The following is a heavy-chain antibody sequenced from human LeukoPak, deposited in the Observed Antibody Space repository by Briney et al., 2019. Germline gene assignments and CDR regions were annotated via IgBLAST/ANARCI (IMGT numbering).Heavy chain of an antibody. D-gene: IGHD2-21*01. V-gene: IGHV3-7*01. Sequence: GGSLRLSCAASGFTFSSYWMSWVRQAPGKGLEWVANIKEDGSEKHYVDSVKGRFTISRDNAKNSLTLQMNSLRAEDTAVYYCARATASNWFDPWGQGTLVTVSS. J-gene: IGHJ5*02. CDR1: GFTFSSYW. CDR2: IKEDGSEK. CDR3: ARATASNWFDP.